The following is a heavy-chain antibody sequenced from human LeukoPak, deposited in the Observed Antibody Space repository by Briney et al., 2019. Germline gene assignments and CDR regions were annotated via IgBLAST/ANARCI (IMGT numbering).Heavy chain of an antibody. Sequence: GGSLRLSCAASGFTFRSFAMHWVRHAPGKGLEWAAVVSNDGSDKYYADSVKGRFTISRDNSKNTLYLQMNSLRAEDTAVYYCARDLGELDVWGQGTTVTVSS. CDR3: ARDLGELDV. D-gene: IGHD3-10*01. CDR2: VSNDGSDK. J-gene: IGHJ6*02. CDR1: GFTFRSFA. V-gene: IGHV3-30*14.